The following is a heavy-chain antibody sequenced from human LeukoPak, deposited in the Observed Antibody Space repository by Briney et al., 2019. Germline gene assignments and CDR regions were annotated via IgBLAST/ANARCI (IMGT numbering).Heavy chain of an antibody. J-gene: IGHJ1*01. V-gene: IGHV3-23*01. D-gene: IGHD6-19*01. CDR2: ISGSGGST. CDR3: AKDKYSSGWYGYFQH. CDR1: GFTFDDYG. Sequence: GGSLRLSCAASGFTFDDYGMSWVRQAPGKGLEWVSAISGSGGSTYYADSVKGRFTISRDNSKNTLYLQMNSLRAEDTAVYYCAKDKYSSGWYGYFQHWGQGTLVTVSS.